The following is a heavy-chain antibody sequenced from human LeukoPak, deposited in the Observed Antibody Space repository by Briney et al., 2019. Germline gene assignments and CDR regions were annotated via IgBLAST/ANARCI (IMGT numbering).Heavy chain of an antibody. V-gene: IGHV3-21*01. CDR2: ISSSSSYI. CDR3: AREPSPGWAQRPDY. J-gene: IGHJ4*02. Sequence: GGSLRLSCAASGFTFSSYSMNWVRQAPGKGLEWVSSISSSSSYIYYADSVKGRFTISRDNAKNSLYLQMNSLRAEDTAVYYCAREPSPGWAQRPDYWGQGTLVTVSS. D-gene: IGHD2-15*01. CDR1: GFTFSSYS.